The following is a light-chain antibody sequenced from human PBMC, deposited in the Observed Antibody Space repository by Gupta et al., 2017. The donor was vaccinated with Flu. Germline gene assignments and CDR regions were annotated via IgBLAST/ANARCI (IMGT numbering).Light chain of an antibody. V-gene: IGKV1-39*01. CDR2: ATA. J-gene: IGKJ5*01. Sequence: GKAPKVLIYATASLQTGVPSRFSGRGSGTNFTLTISSLHPDDFATYYCQQSYSTSITFGKGTRLEI. CDR3: QQSYSTSIT.